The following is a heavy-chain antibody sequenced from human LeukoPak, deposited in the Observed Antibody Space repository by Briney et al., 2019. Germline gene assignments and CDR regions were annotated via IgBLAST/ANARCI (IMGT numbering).Heavy chain of an antibody. Sequence: GGSLRLSCAASGFSFSSHWMNWVRQAPGKGLEWVANIKRDGSEKYYVDSVKGRFTISRDNAKNSLYLQMNSLRAEDTAVYYCARDLFNSGDYWGQGTLVTVSS. V-gene: IGHV3-7*04. CDR1: GFSFSSHW. CDR3: ARDLFNSGDY. J-gene: IGHJ4*02. CDR2: IKRDGSEK.